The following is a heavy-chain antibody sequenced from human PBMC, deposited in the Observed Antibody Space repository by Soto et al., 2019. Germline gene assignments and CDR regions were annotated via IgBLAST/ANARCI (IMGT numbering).Heavy chain of an antibody. CDR2: LYSTSGT. J-gene: IGHJ4*02. Sequence: SETLSLTCTVSGGSVTSYYWSWIRQPAGKGLEWIGHLYSTSGTNYNPSLKSRVTMSVDTSKNQFSLRVSSVTAADTAVYYCARAIDDYYFDSWGQGTLVTVSS. D-gene: IGHD4-17*01. V-gene: IGHV4-4*07. CDR3: ARAIDDYYFDS. CDR1: GGSVTSYY.